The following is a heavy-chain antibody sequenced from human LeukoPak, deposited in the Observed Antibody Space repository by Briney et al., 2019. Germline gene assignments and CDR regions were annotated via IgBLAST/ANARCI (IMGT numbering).Heavy chain of an antibody. CDR3: ARDGVGSTVAY. CDR1: GDSISSGNW. D-gene: IGHD1-26*01. Sequence: SETLSLTCAVSGDSISSGNWWNWVRQPPGKGLEWIGEIYHSGSTNYNPSLKSRVTISVDKSKNQFSLKLSSVTAADTAVYYCARDGVGSTVAYWDQAAPATVSS. CDR2: IYHSGST. V-gene: IGHV4-4*02. J-gene: IGHJ4*02.